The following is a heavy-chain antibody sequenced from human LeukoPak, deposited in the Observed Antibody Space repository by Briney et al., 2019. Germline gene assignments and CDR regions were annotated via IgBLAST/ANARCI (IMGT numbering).Heavy chain of an antibody. D-gene: IGHD4-17*01. CDR1: GLTFSDTN. V-gene: IGHV3-11*01. J-gene: IGHJ3*01. CDR2: LRRVPTDL. Sequence: GESLRLSCVASGLTFSDTNLAWIRQAPGKGLEWIPYLRRVPTDLYYADSVKGRFTITRDNAKNSLYLKMNSLRAEDTANYYCARRARDFGDSHAFDVWGQGTMVTVSS. CDR3: ARRARDFGDSHAFDV.